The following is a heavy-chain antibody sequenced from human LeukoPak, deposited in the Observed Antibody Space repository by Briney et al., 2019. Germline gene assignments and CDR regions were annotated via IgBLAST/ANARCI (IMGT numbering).Heavy chain of an antibody. CDR2: INHSGST. V-gene: IGHV4-34*01. CDR1: GGSFSGYY. D-gene: IGHD3-10*01. Sequence: PSETLSLTCAVYGGSFSGYYWSWIRQPPGKGLEWIGEINHSGSTNYNPSLKSRVTISVDTSKNQFSLKLSSVTAADTAVYYCAREVVRGVARYYFDFWGQGTLVTVSS. CDR3: AREVVRGVARYYFDF. J-gene: IGHJ4*02.